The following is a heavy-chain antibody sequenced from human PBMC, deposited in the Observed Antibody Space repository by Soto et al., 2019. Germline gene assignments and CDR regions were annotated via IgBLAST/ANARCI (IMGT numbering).Heavy chain of an antibody. CDR2: ISYSGST. J-gene: IGHJ5*02. CDR1: GGSISSGGYS. V-gene: IGHV4-31*03. Sequence: QVQLQESGPGLVKPSQTLSLTCTVSGGSISSGGYSWSWIRQHPGKGLEWIGYISYSGSTYYNPSLNIRVTISVDTSKNQFPLKLSSVTAADTAVYYCARGLYDPWGQGTLVTVSS. CDR3: ARGLYDP.